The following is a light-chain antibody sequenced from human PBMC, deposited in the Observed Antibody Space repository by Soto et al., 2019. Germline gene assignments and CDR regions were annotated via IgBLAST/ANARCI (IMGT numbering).Light chain of an antibody. V-gene: IGKV3D-15*01. CDR2: GAS. Sequence: EIVMTQSPATLSVSPGEGATRSCRASQSVSSKLAWYQQKPGQAPRLLIYGASTRATGIPARFSGSGSGTDFTLTISSLEPEDFAVYYCQHRYNWLITFGQGTQLEIK. J-gene: IGKJ5*01. CDR3: QHRYNWLIT. CDR1: QSVSSK.